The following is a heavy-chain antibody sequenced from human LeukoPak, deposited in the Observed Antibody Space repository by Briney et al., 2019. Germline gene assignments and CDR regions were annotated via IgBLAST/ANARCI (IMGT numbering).Heavy chain of an antibody. J-gene: IGHJ4*02. CDR2: IYFSGST. CDR3: ARHSDNSHWLYYFDY. V-gene: IGHV4-39*01. Sequence: TSETLSLTCTVSGGSISSSTYYWGWIRQPPGKGLEWIGSIYFSGSTYYNPSLKSRVTISVDTSMNQFSLKLSSVTAADTAVYYCARHSDNSHWLYYFDYWGQGTLVTVSS. D-gene: IGHD1-1*01. CDR1: GGSISSSTYY.